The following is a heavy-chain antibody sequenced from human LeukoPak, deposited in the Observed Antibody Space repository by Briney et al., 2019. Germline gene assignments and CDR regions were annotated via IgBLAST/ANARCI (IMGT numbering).Heavy chain of an antibody. CDR3: ARDHYASGSYLPYYFDY. D-gene: IGHD3-10*01. J-gene: IGHJ4*02. CDR1: GFTFSSYG. CDR2: ISTSGGST. V-gene: IGHV3-23*01. Sequence: GGSLRLSCAASGFTFSSYGMHWVRQAPGKGLEWVSGISTSGGSTYYADSVKGRFIISRDNSKNTLHLQMHSLRADDTAIYYCARDHYASGSYLPYYFDYWGQGTLVTVSS.